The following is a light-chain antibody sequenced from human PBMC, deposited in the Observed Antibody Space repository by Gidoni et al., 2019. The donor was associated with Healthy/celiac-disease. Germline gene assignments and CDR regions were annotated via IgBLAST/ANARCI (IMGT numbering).Light chain of an antibody. J-gene: IGKJ3*01. CDR1: QSVSSN. Sequence: EIVMTQSPATLSVSPGERATLSCRASQSVSSNLAWYHQRPGQAPRLLIYGASTRATGIPARFSGSGSGTEFTLTISSLQSEDFAVYYCQQYNDWLLTFXPXTTVDIK. V-gene: IGKV3-15*01. CDR3: QQYNDWLLT. CDR2: GAS.